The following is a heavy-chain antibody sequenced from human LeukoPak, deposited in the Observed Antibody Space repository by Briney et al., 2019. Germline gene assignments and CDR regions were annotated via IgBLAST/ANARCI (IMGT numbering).Heavy chain of an antibody. V-gene: IGHV1-8*03. CDR2: MNPNSGNT. Sequence: GASVKVSCKASGYTFTSYDINWVRQATGQGREWMGWMNPNSGNTGYAQKFQGRVTITRNTSISTAYMELSSLRSEDTAVYYCARLLSSGFYGHSYYFDYWGQGTLVTVSS. D-gene: IGHD3-22*01. J-gene: IGHJ4*02. CDR3: ARLLSSGFYGHSYYFDY. CDR1: GYTFTSYD.